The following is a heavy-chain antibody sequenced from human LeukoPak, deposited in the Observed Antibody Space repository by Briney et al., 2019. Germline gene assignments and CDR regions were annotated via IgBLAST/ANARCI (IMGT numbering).Heavy chain of an antibody. V-gene: IGHV3-30*18. CDR3: AKDSASYGDYSANWFDP. CDR1: GFTFSSYG. CDR2: ISYDGSNK. Sequence: GGSLRLSRAASGFTFSSYGMHWVRQAPGKGLEWVAVISYDGSNKYYADSVKGRFTISRDNSKNTLYLQMNSLRAEDTAVYYCAKDSASYGDYSANWFDPWGQGTLVTVSS. D-gene: IGHD4-17*01. J-gene: IGHJ5*02.